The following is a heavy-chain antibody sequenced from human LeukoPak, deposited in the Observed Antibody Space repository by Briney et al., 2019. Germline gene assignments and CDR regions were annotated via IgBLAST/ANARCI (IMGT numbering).Heavy chain of an antibody. J-gene: IGHJ4*02. Sequence: GGSLRLSCAASGLTFSSYAMSWVRQAPGKGLEWVSTISADGGSTYYADSVKGRFTISRDNSKNTLYLQMNSLRAEDTAVYYCAKRASGSGTSLYYFDYWGQGTLVTVSS. CDR3: AKRASGSGTSLYYFDY. CDR1: GLTFSSYA. CDR2: ISADGGST. D-gene: IGHD3-10*01. V-gene: IGHV3-23*01.